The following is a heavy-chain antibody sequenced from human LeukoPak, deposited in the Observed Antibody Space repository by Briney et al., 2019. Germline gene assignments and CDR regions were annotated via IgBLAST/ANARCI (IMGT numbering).Heavy chain of an antibody. CDR1: GGSISSGGYY. J-gene: IGHJ4*02. Sequence: PSETLSLTCTVSGGSISSGGYYWSWIRQHPGKGLEWIGYIYYSGSTYYNPSLESRVTISVDTSKNQFSLKLSSVTAADTAVYYCARGGMVRGVDYWGQGTLVTVSS. D-gene: IGHD3-10*01. CDR3: ARGGMVRGVDY. CDR2: IYYSGST. V-gene: IGHV4-31*03.